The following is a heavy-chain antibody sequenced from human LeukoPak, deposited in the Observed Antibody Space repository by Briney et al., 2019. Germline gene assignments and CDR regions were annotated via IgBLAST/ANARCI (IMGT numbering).Heavy chain of an antibody. Sequence: SETLSLTCTVSGGSISSFYWTWIRQPPGKGLEWVGYVDSSGSTHYSPSLKSRVTISLDTSKNQFSLKLSSVTAADTAVYYCARDDTTTLDYWGQGTLVTVSS. V-gene: IGHV4-59*01. D-gene: IGHD5-12*01. CDR1: GGSISSFY. J-gene: IGHJ4*02. CDR2: VDSSGST. CDR3: ARDDTTTLDY.